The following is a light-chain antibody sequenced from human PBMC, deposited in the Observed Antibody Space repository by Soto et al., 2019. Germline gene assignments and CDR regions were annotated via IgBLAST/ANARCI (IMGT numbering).Light chain of an antibody. Sequence: EIVMTHSPATLSVSPWEIATLSCRASQNVGNNLVWYQQKPGQAPRLLIYGASTRAAGIPDRFSGSGSGTEFTLTISGLQSDDFAVYYCQQFNNWPPWTFGQGTKVDIK. CDR1: QNVGNN. CDR2: GAS. J-gene: IGKJ1*01. V-gene: IGKV3-15*01. CDR3: QQFNNWPPWT.